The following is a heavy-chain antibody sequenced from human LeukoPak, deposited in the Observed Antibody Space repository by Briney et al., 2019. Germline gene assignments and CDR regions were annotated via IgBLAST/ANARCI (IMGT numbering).Heavy chain of an antibody. V-gene: IGHV4-59*08. CDR1: GDSFSSYY. CDR3: ARHVTISGPYDASDI. D-gene: IGHD5-24*01. J-gene: IGHJ3*02. Sequence: SETLSLTCTVSGDSFSSYYWSWIRQPPGKGLEWIGHIYYSGGTDYNPSLKSRVTISVDTSKNQFSLKLRSVTAADTAVYYCARHVTISGPYDASDIWGQGTMVTVSP. CDR2: IYYSGGT.